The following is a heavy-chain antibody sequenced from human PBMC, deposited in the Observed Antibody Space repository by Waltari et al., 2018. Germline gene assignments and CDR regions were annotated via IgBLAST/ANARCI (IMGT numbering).Heavy chain of an antibody. D-gene: IGHD4-17*01. V-gene: IGHV4-59*01. CDR2: IYYSGST. CDR1: GGSISSYY. J-gene: IGHJ4*02. Sequence: QVQLQESGPGLVKPSETLSLTCTVSGGSISSYYWSWIRQPPGKGLEWIGYIYYSGSTTYNPSLKSRVTISVDTSKNQFSLKLSSVTAADTAVYYCARVSPTVTLDYWGQGTLVTVSS. CDR3: ARVSPTVTLDY.